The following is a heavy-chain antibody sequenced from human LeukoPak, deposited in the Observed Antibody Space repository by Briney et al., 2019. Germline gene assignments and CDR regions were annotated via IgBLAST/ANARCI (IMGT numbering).Heavy chain of an antibody. Sequence: ASVKVSCKASGYTFTGYYMHWVRQAPGQGLEWMGWINPNSGGTNYAQKFQGRVTMTRDTSISTAYMELSRLRSDDTAVYYCARDAPDSGSHYTLSFDYWGRGTLVTVSS. J-gene: IGHJ4*02. D-gene: IGHD1-26*01. CDR1: GYTFTGYY. CDR2: INPNSGGT. CDR3: ARDAPDSGSHYTLSFDY. V-gene: IGHV1-2*02.